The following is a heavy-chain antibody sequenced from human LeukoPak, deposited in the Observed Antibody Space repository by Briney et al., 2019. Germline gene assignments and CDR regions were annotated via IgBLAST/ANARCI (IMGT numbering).Heavy chain of an antibody. CDR2: ISGSGGST. V-gene: IGHV3-23*01. D-gene: IGHD6-6*01. J-gene: IGHJ4*02. CDR1: GFTFSSYS. Sequence: GGSLRLSCAASGFTFSSYSMNWVRQAPGKGLEWVSAISGSGGSTYYADSVKGRFTISRDNSKNTLYLQMNSLRAEDTAVYYCATSYSSSWGPFDYWGQGTLVTVSS. CDR3: ATSYSSSWGPFDY.